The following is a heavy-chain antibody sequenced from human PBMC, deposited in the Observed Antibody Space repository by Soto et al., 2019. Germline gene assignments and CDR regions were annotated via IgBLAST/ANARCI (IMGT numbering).Heavy chain of an antibody. CDR2: INHSGST. D-gene: IGHD2-8*01. Sequence: SETLSLTCAVYGGSFSSYYWSWIRQPPGKGLEWIGEINHSGSTNYNPSLKSRVTISVDTSKNQFSLKLSSVTAADTAVYYCARGVVYCTNGVCYWDYFDYWGQGTLVTVSS. CDR3: ARGVVYCTNGVCYWDYFDY. V-gene: IGHV4-34*01. J-gene: IGHJ4*02. CDR1: GGSFSSYY.